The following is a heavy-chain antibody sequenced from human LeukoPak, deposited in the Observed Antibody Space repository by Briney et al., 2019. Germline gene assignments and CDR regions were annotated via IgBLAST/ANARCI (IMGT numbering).Heavy chain of an antibody. CDR1: GYSISSGYY. V-gene: IGHV4-38-2*02. D-gene: IGHD6-13*01. J-gene: IGHJ4*02. CDR2: IYYSGST. Sequence: PSETLSLTCTVSGYSISSGYYWGWIRQPPGKGLEWIGSIYYSGSTYYNPSLKSRVTISVDTSKNQFSLKLSSVTAADTAVYYCARAGGSSWYEGFDYWGQGTLVTVSS. CDR3: ARAGGSSWYEGFDY.